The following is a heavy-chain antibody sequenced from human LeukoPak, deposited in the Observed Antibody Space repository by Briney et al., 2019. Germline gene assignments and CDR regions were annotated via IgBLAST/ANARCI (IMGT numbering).Heavy chain of an antibody. V-gene: IGHV1-69*06. CDR2: IIPIFGTA. CDR3: ARAGTNWEDYYYYMDV. CDR1: GGTFSSYA. D-gene: IGHD7-27*01. J-gene: IGHJ6*03. Sequence: SVKVSCKASGGTFSSYAISWVRQAPGQGLEWMGGIIPIFGTANYAQKFQGRVTITADKSTTTAYMELSSLRSEDTAVYYCARAGTNWEDYYYYMDVWGKGTTVTISS.